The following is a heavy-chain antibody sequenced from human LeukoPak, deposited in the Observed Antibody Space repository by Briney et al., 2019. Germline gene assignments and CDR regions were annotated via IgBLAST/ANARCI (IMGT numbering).Heavy chain of an antibody. V-gene: IGHV3-7*01. CDR2: IKQDGSEK. J-gene: IGHJ4*02. Sequence: PGGSLRLSCAASGFTFSSYWMSWVRQAPGKGLEWVANIKQDGSEKYYVGSVKGRFTISRDNAKNSLYLQMNSLRAEDTAVYYCARRQWLVAGGFDYWGQGTLVTVSS. D-gene: IGHD6-19*01. CDR3: ARRQWLVAGGFDY. CDR1: GFTFSSYW.